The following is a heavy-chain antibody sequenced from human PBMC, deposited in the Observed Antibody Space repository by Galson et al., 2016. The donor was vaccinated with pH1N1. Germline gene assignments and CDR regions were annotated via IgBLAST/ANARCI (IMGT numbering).Heavy chain of an antibody. Sequence: PALVKPTQTLTLTCTFSGFSLSGSGMSVSWIRQPPGKALEWLARIDWDDDKFYSTSLQTRLTISKDTSKNQVVLTMTNMDPVDTATQYCARTKRRGGWAFDIWGQGTISTVSS. CDR1: GFSLSGSGMS. CDR2: IDWDDDK. D-gene: IGHD6-19*01. V-gene: IGHV2-70*17. CDR3: ARTKRRGGWAFDI. J-gene: IGHJ3*02.